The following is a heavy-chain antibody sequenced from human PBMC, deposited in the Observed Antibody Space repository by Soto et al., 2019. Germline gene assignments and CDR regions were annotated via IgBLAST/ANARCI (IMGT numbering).Heavy chain of an antibody. J-gene: IGHJ5*02. CDR3: ARVTLKAGNWFDP. CDR1: GYTFTDFF. CDR2: INPKSRGT. V-gene: IGHV1-2*02. Sequence: ASVKVSCKASGYTFTDFFIHWVRQAPGQGFEWMGWINPKSRGTNYAQKFQGRVTMTRDTSNSTAYMELRDLRSDDTAVYYCARVTLKAGNWFDPWGQGTLVSVSS.